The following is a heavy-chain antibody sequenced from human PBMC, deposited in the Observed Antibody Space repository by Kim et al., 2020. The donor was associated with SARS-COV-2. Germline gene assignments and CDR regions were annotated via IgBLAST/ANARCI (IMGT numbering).Heavy chain of an antibody. V-gene: IGHV4-39*01. J-gene: IGHJ4*02. CDR1: GGSISSSSYY. CDR2: IYYSGST. CDR3: ARHRATTRGQWLGNFDY. D-gene: IGHD6-19*01. Sequence: SETLSLTCTVSGGSISSSSYYWGWIRQPPGKGLEWIGSIYYSGSTYYNPSLKSRVTISVDTSKNQFSLKLSSVTAADTAVYYCARHRATTRGQWLGNFDYWGQGTLVTVSS.